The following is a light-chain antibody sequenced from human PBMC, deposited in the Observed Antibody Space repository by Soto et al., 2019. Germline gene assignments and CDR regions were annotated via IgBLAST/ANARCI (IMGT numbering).Light chain of an antibody. CDR2: EGI. CDR1: SSNIGGYNV. J-gene: IGLJ1*01. CDR3: SSYAGNNIFA. Sequence: QSVLTQPASVSGSPGQSITISCSGTSSNIGGYNVVSWYQQHPGKAPKVIVYEGIKRPSGVSDRFSGSTSGSTASLTISSLQAEDEANYYCSSYAGNNIFAFGTGTKVTVL. V-gene: IGLV2-23*01.